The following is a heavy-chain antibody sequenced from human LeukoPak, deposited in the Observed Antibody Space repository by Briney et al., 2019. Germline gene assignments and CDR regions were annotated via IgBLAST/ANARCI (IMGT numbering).Heavy chain of an antibody. CDR2: IESDGSYI. V-gene: IGHV3-21*01. J-gene: IGHJ4*02. CDR1: GFTFSSYT. D-gene: IGHD4/OR15-4a*01. CDR3: AAKYGAGWVFDY. Sequence: GGSLRLSCAASGFTFSSYTMNWVRQAPGKGLEWVSSIESDGSYIYYADSVTGRFTLSRDTAENSVHLQMIGLRDEDTAVYYCAAKYGAGWVFDYWGQGTLVTVSS.